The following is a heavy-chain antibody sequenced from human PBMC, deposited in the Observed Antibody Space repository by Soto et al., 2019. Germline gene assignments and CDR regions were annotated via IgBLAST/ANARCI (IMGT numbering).Heavy chain of an antibody. D-gene: IGHD3-22*01. J-gene: IGHJ4*02. CDR1: GFTFSSYS. V-gene: IGHV3-48*02. Sequence: GGSLRLSCAASGFTFSSYSMNWVRQAPGKGLEWVSYISSSSSTIYYADCVKGRFTISRDNAKNSLYLQMNSLRDEDTAVYYCAREEGEPPYYYDSSGYYWGQGTLVTVSS. CDR3: AREEGEPPYYYDSSGYY. CDR2: ISSSSSTI.